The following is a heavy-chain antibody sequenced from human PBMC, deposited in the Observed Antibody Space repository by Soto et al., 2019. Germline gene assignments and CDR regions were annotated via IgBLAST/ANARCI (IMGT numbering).Heavy chain of an antibody. J-gene: IGHJ6*02. V-gene: IGHV5-10-1*01. CDR2: IDPSDSYT. CDR3: ASLDCSGGSCYSYLMDV. CDR1: GYSFTSYW. Sequence: GESLKISCKGSGYSFTSYWISWVRQMPGKGLEWMGRIDPSDSYTNYSPSFQGHVTISADKSISTAYLLWSSLKASDTAMYYCASLDCSGGSCYSYLMDVWGQGTTVTVSS. D-gene: IGHD2-15*01.